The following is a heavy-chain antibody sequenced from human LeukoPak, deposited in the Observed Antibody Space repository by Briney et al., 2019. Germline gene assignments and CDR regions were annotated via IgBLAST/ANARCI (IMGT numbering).Heavy chain of an antibody. Sequence: GASVKVSCKASGYTFTSYGISWVRQAPGRGLEWMGWISAYNGNTNYAQKLQGRVTMTTDTSTSTAYMELRSLRSDDTAVYYCARDSGADIVVVVAAHFDYWGQGTLVTVSS. CDR1: GYTFTSYG. V-gene: IGHV1-18*01. D-gene: IGHD2-15*01. J-gene: IGHJ4*02. CDR3: ARDSGADIVVVVAAHFDY. CDR2: ISAYNGNT.